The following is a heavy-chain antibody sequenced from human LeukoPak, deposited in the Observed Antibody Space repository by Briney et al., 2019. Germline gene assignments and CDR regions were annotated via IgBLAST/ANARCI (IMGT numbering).Heavy chain of an antibody. V-gene: IGHV3-23*01. CDR2: ISGSGGST. CDR1: GFTFSSYA. Sequence: GGSLRLSCAASGFTFSSYAMSWVRQAPGKGLEWVSAISGSGGSTYYAGSVKGRFTISRDNSKNTLYLQMNSLRAEDTAVYYCARDCSGGSCYYYGMDVWGQGTTVTVSS. CDR3: ARDCSGGSCYYYGMDV. D-gene: IGHD2-15*01. J-gene: IGHJ6*02.